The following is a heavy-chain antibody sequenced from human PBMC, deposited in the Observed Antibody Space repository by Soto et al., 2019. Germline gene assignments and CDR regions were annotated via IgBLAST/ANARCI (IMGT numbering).Heavy chain of an antibody. CDR1: GFIFSSYE. D-gene: IGHD4-17*01. Sequence: EVQLVESGGGLVQPGGSLRLSCAASGFIFSSYEMNWVRQAPGKGLEWVSYISSSSSYIYYADSVKGRFTISRDNAKNSLYLQMNSLRAEDTAVYYCARDYGDYFYFDYWGQGTLVTVSS. V-gene: IGHV3-48*03. J-gene: IGHJ4*02. CDR3: ARDYGDYFYFDY. CDR2: ISSSSSYI.